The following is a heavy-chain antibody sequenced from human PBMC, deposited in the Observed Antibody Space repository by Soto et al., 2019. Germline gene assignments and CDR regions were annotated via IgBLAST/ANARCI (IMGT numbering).Heavy chain of an antibody. J-gene: IGHJ5*02. D-gene: IGHD2-21*02. CDR1: GYMFSSYA. CDR3: ARVVVTAIPTYNWFDP. CDR2: ISAYNGNT. Sequence: ASVKVSCKTSGYMFSSYAMHWVRQAPGQGLEWMGWISAYNGNTNYAQKLQGRVTMTTDTSTSTAYMELRSLRSDDTAVYYCARVVVTAIPTYNWFDPWGQGTLVTVSS. V-gene: IGHV1-18*01.